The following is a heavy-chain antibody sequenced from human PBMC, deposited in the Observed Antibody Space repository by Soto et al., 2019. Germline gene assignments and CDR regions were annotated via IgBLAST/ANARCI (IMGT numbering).Heavy chain of an antibody. D-gene: IGHD6-19*01. V-gene: IGHV2-5*01. Sequence: SGPTLVNPTQTPTLTCIFSGFSPRKSGVGGGWIRQPPGKALQLLGFIYWNDDKRYSPSLKSRLTITKDTSKNQVVLTMTNMDPVDTATYYCAKSDNSGWYGWFDPWGQGTLVTVSS. CDR2: IYWNDDK. CDR1: GFSPRKSGVG. CDR3: AKSDNSGWYGWFDP. J-gene: IGHJ5*02.